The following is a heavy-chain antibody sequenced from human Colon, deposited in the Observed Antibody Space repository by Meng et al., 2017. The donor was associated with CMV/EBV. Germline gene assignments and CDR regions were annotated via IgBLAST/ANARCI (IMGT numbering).Heavy chain of an antibody. CDR1: GFTFSSYA. CDR2: ISYDGSNK. Sequence: GGSLRLSCAASGFTFSSYAMHWVRQAPGKGLEWVAVISYDGSNKYYADSVKGRFTISRDNSKNSLYLQMNSLRTEDTALYYCAKDGELGWKSFDYWGQGTLVTVSS. D-gene: IGHD7-27*01. J-gene: IGHJ4*02. CDR3: AKDGELGWKSFDY. V-gene: IGHV3-30-3*01.